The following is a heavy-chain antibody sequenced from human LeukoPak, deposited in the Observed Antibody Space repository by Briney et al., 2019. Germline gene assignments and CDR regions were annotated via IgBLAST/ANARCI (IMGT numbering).Heavy chain of an antibody. V-gene: IGHV3-23*01. Sequence: GGSLRPSCAASGFTFSSYAMSWVRQAPGKGLEWVSSISGSGGTTYYADPVKGRFTISRDNSKNTLYLQMDSLRAEDTALYYCAKHNDFWSVSNWFDPWGQGTLVIVSS. J-gene: IGHJ5*02. CDR1: GFTFSSYA. CDR2: ISGSGGTT. CDR3: AKHNDFWSVSNWFDP. D-gene: IGHD3-3*01.